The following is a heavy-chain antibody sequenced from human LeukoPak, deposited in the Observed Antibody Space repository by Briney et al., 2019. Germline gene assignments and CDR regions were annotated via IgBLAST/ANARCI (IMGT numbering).Heavy chain of an antibody. CDR1: GDSVSSKSAA. CDR2: TYYRSKWYR. J-gene: IGHJ4*02. D-gene: IGHD3-16*01. CDR3: ARSGGHFDY. Sequence: SQTLSLTCAITGDSVSSKSAAWNWIGQSPSRGLEWLGRTYYRSKWYREYAVYLRSRIIINPDTSRNQVSLDLQSVTPEDTAVYYCARSGGHFDYWGQGTLVTVSS. V-gene: IGHV6-1*01.